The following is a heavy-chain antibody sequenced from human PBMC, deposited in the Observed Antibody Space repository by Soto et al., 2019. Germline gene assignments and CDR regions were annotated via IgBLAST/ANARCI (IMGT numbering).Heavy chain of an antibody. Sequence: SETLSLTCTVSGGSISSYYWSWIRQPPGKGLEWIGYIYYSGSTNYNPSLKSRVTISVDTSKNQFSLKLSSVTAADTAVYYCARDLTLVTTIPYYYYGLDVWGQGTTVTVSS. V-gene: IGHV4-59*01. CDR2: IYYSGST. CDR1: GGSISSYY. D-gene: IGHD4-17*01. CDR3: ARDLTLVTTIPYYYYGLDV. J-gene: IGHJ6*02.